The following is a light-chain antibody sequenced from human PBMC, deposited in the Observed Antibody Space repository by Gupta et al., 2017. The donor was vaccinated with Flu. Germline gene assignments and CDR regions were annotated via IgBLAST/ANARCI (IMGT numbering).Light chain of an antibody. CDR1: QSISSW. V-gene: IGKV1-5*03. Sequence: DIQMTQSPSTLSASVGDRVTITCRASQSISSWLAWYQQKPGKAPKLLIYKASSLESGVPSRFSGSGSGTEFTLTISSRQPDDFATYYCQQYNSYSPVTFGQGTKVEIK. CDR2: KAS. J-gene: IGKJ1*01. CDR3: QQYNSYSPVT.